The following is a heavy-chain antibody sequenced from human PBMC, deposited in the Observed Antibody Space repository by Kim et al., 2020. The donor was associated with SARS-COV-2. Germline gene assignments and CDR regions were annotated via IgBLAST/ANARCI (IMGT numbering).Heavy chain of an antibody. CDR3: ARRGVRGYYFDY. V-gene: IGHV5-51*01. J-gene: IGHJ4*02. D-gene: IGHD3-10*01. Sequence: TYCPSFQVQVTVSADKSISTAYLQWSSLKASDTAMYYCARRGVRGYYFDYWGQGTLVTVSS.